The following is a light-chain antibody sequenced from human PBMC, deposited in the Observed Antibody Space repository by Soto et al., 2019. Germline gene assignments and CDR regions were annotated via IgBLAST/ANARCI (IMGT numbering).Light chain of an antibody. V-gene: IGKV3-20*01. CDR1: QSVSNNY. J-gene: IGKJ1*01. CDR3: HQYSSSTKT. Sequence: EIVLTQSPGTLSLSPGERATLSCRASQSVSNNYLAWYQQKPGQAPRLLIYGASNRATGIPDRFSGSGSGTDFTLTSSRLEPEDFAVYYCHQYSSSTKTFGQGTKVDIK. CDR2: GAS.